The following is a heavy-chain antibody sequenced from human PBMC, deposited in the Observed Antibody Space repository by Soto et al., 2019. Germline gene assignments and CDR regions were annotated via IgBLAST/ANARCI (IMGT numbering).Heavy chain of an antibody. CDR3: AHTETTVTTSARFDY. CDR2: IYWDDDK. Sequence: SGPMLVNPTQTLTLTCTFSGFSLSTSGVGVGWIRQPPGKALEWLALIYWDDDKRYSPSLKSRLTITKDTSKNQVVLTMTNMDPVDTATYYCAHTETTVTTSARFDYWGQGTLVTVSS. V-gene: IGHV2-5*02. J-gene: IGHJ4*02. D-gene: IGHD4-4*01. CDR1: GFSLSTSGVG.